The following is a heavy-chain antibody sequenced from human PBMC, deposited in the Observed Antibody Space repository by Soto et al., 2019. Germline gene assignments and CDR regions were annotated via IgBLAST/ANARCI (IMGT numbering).Heavy chain of an antibody. J-gene: IGHJ4*02. D-gene: IGHD1-1*01. CDR3: ATSFITTIGPTA. CDR1: GFTFSNFG. Sequence: EVQLVESGGGLVQPGGSLRLSCEASGFTFSNFGINWVRQAPGKGLEWVSHISSSSTTIYYAESVKCRFTISRDNAKNSLYLQMSSLRGEDTAVYYCATSFITTIGPTAWGQGTLVTVSS. CDR2: ISSSSTTI. V-gene: IGHV3-48*01.